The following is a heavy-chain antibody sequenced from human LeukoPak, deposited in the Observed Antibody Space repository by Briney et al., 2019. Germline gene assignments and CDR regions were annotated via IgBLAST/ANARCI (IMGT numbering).Heavy chain of an antibody. CDR2: ISSSSTII. D-gene: IGHD3-9*01. Sequence: PGGSLRLSCAASGLIFSGHEMNWVRQAPGKGLEWVSSISSSSTIIYYTDSVKGRFTISRDNAKNSLYLQMNSLRGDETAVYYCAKRGGGRDYYDILTGSNSPDYWGQGTLVTVSS. CDR1: GLIFSGHE. CDR3: AKRGGGRDYYDILTGSNSPDY. J-gene: IGHJ4*02. V-gene: IGHV3-48*03.